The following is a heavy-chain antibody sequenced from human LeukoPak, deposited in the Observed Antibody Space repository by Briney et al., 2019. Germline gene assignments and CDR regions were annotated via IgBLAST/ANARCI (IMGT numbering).Heavy chain of an antibody. J-gene: IGHJ2*01. Sequence: SETLSLTCTVSGGSISSSNYYWGWIRQPPGKGLEWIGSVYYSGSTDYNPSLKSRVTISVDTSKNQFSLKLSSVTAADTAVYYCARSAPRSTWYFDLWVRGTLVTVSS. CDR1: GGSISSSNYY. CDR3: ARSAPRSTWYFDL. CDR2: VYYSGST. V-gene: IGHV4-39*01.